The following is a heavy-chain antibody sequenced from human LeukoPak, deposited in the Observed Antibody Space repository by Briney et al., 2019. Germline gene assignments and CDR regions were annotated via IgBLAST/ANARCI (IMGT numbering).Heavy chain of an antibody. Sequence: SETLSLTCTVSGGSISSGGYYWSWIRQHPGKGLEWIGYIYYSGSTYYNPSLKSRVTISVDTSKNQFSLKLSSVTAADTAVYYCARVEMATMELGYWGQGTLVTVSS. V-gene: IGHV4-31*03. CDR2: IYYSGST. CDR1: GGSISSGGYY. D-gene: IGHD5-24*01. J-gene: IGHJ4*02. CDR3: ARVEMATMELGY.